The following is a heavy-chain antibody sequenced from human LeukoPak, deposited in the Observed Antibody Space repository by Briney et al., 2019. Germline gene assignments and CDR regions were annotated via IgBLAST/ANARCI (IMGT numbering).Heavy chain of an antibody. V-gene: IGHV1-2*02. Sequence: ASVKVSCKASGYTFTDYYIHWVRQAPGQGLEWMGWIDPNSGGTNYAQKFQGRVTMTRDTSISSAYMDLSRLRYDDTAVYYCARQGGYVKDRFDPWGQGTLVTVSS. J-gene: IGHJ5*02. CDR1: GYTFTDYY. CDR3: ARQGGYVKDRFDP. CDR2: IDPNSGGT. D-gene: IGHD5-12*01.